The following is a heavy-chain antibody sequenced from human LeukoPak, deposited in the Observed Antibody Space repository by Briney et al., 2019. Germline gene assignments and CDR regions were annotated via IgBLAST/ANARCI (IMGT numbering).Heavy chain of an antibody. J-gene: IGHJ4*02. CDR2: IYSSGST. D-gene: IGHD2-21*01. CDR1: GDSINSYY. Sequence: PSETLSLTCTVSGDSINSYYWNWIRQPAGKGLEWIGRIYSSGSTNYNPPLNSRVTMSVDTSKNQLSLTLSSVTAADTAVYYCARGAYCSGAGCSFFDYWGQGTLVTVSS. CDR3: ARGAYCSGAGCSFFDY. V-gene: IGHV4-4*07.